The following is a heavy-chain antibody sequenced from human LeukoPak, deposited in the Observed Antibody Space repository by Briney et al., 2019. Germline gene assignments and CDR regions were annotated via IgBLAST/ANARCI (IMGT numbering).Heavy chain of an antibody. CDR2: IIPILGIA. V-gene: IGHV1-69*04. D-gene: IGHD6-13*01. J-gene: IGHJ4*02. CDR1: GGTFSSYA. CDR3: ARSPHGAAAGLYFDY. Sequence: GASVKVSYKASGGTFSSYAISWVRQAPGQGLEWMGSIIPILGIANYAQKFQGRVTITADKSTSTAYMELSSLRSEDTAVYYCARSPHGAAAGLYFDYWGQGTLVTVSS.